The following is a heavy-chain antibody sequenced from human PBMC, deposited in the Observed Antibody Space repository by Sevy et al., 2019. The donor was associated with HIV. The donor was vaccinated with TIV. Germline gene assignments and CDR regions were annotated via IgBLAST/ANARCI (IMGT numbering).Heavy chain of an antibody. CDR1: GGSISSYY. CDR2: IYYSGST. CDR3: ARGTGGYSSSWYSTFGNYYYYYMDV. D-gene: IGHD6-13*01. J-gene: IGHJ6*03. V-gene: IGHV4-59*01. Sequence: SETLSLTCTVSGGSISSYYWSWIRQPPGKGLEWIGYIYYSGSTNYNPSLKSRVTISVDTSKNQFSLKLSSVTAADTAGYYCARGTGGYSSSWYSTFGNYYYYYMDVWGKGTTVTVSS.